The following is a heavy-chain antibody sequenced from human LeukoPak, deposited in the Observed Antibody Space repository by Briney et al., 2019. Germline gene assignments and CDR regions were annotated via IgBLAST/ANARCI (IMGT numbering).Heavy chain of an antibody. J-gene: IGHJ4*02. D-gene: IGHD3-22*01. CDR2: IYYSGST. Sequence: SETLSLTCTVSGVPISSSSYYWGWIRQPPGKGLEWIGSIYYSGSTYYNPSLKSRVTISVDTSKNQFSLKLSSVTAADTAVYYCARAYYYDSSGHWPYYFDYWGRGTLVTVSS. V-gene: IGHV4-39*01. CDR3: ARAYYYDSSGHWPYYFDY. CDR1: GVPISSSSYY.